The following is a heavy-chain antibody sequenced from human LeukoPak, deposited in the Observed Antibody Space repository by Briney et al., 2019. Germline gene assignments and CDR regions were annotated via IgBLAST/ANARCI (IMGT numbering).Heavy chain of an antibody. V-gene: IGHV4-59*08. J-gene: IGHJ4*02. Sequence: KPSETLSLTCTVSGGSISSYYWSWFRQPPGKGLEWVGCIYYSGSTNYNPSLKSRVTISVDTSKNQFSLKLSSVTAADTAVYYCARHKIVVVPAARGYYFDYWGQGTLVTVSS. CDR3: ARHKIVVVPAARGYYFDY. CDR2: IYYSGST. D-gene: IGHD2-2*01. CDR1: GGSISSYY.